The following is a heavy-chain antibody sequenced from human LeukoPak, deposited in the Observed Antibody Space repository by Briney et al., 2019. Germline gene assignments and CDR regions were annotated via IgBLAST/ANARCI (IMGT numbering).Heavy chain of an antibody. Sequence: GASVKVSCKTTGYTFTVYHLHWVRQAPGQGLEWMAWIQSDSGDTNYAQKFQGRVTVTRDKFTRTSYIEVDRLSSDDTAVYYCARDLTGDVYTFFDYWGQGTLVTVSS. V-gene: IGHV1-2*02. J-gene: IGHJ4*02. CDR1: GYTFTVYH. CDR3: ARDLTGDVYTFFDY. D-gene: IGHD3-16*01. CDR2: IQSDSGDT.